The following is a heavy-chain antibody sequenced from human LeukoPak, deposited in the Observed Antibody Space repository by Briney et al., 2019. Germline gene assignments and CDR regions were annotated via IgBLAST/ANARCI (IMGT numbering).Heavy chain of an antibody. D-gene: IGHD3-10*01. CDR3: ARRDSGSYYNENWFDP. J-gene: IGHJ5*02. V-gene: IGHV4-38-2*01. CDR2: IYYSGST. Sequence: SETLSLTCAVSGYSISSGYYWGWIRQPPGKGLEWIGYIYYSGSTYYNPSLKSRVTISVDTSKNQFSLKLSSVTAADTAVYYCARRDSGSYYNENWFDPWGQGTLVTVSS. CDR1: GYSISSGYY.